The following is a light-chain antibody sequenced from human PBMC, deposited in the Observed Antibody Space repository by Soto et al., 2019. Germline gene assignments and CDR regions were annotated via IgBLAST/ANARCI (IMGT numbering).Light chain of an antibody. Sequence: EIVMTQSPATLSVSPGERATLSCRASQSVNSNLAWYQQKLGQAPRVLIFGASTRATGIPARFSGSGSGTEFSLTINSLQSEDFAVYYCQEYNTWPWTFGQGTKV. CDR2: GAS. CDR3: QEYNTWPWT. CDR1: QSVNSN. V-gene: IGKV3-15*01. J-gene: IGKJ1*01.